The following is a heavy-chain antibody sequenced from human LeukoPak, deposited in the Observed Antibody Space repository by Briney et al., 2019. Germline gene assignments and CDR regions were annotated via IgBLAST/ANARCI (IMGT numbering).Heavy chain of an antibody. CDR3: ARGALGLTYSSSLYSGYHGLDV. CDR1: GFTFNNYA. V-gene: IGHV3-30-3*01. CDR2: ISFDGNNR. D-gene: IGHD6-13*01. J-gene: IGHJ6*02. Sequence: GGSLRLSCAASGFTFNNYAMFWVRQAPGNGLEWVSVISFDGNNRYYAASVKGRFTISRDNSKNVYLQMSSLRVEDTAVYYCARGALGLTYSSSLYSGYHGLDVWGQGTTVIVSS.